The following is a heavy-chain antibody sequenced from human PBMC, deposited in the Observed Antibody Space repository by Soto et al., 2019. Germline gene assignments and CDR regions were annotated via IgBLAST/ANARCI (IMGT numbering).Heavy chain of an antibody. CDR3: ARDSAGGPPLGHYYYGRTV. V-gene: IGHV3-30*03. CDR2: ISYDVSYE. J-gene: IGHJ6*02. Sequence: GGALRLARATPGIPVKRKAMHWVRKAPGKGLEWVAVISYDVSYEDYADSVKGRFTISRDNSNSMLFLQMNSLRLEDTAVYYCARDSAGGPPLGHYYYGRTVWGQGTTVTVS. CDR1: GIPVKRKA. D-gene: IGHD1-26*01.